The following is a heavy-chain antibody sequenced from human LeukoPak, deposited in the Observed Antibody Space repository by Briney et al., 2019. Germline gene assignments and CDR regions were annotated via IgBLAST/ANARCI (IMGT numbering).Heavy chain of an antibody. V-gene: IGHV1-69*13. Sequence: SVKVSCKASGGTFSSYAISWVRQAPGQGLEWMGGIIPIFGTANYAQKFQGRVTITADESTSTAYMELSSLRSEDTAVYYCARSAQWLTGEAFDIWGQGTMVTVSS. J-gene: IGHJ3*02. D-gene: IGHD6-19*01. CDR3: ARSAQWLTGEAFDI. CDR1: GGTFSSYA. CDR2: IIPIFGTA.